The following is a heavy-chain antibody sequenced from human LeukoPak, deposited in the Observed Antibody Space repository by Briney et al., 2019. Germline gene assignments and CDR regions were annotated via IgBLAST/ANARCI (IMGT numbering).Heavy chain of an antibody. CDR2: ISSSSSYI. CDR1: GFTFSSYS. CDR3: ARGRGLGKDYFDY. D-gene: IGHD3/OR15-3a*01. Sequence: PGGSLRLSCAASGFTFSSYSMNWVRQAPGKGLEWVSSISSSSSYIYYADSVKGRFTISRDNAKNSLYLQMNSLRAEDTAVYYCARGRGLGKDYFDYWGQGTLVTVSS. V-gene: IGHV3-21*01. J-gene: IGHJ4*02.